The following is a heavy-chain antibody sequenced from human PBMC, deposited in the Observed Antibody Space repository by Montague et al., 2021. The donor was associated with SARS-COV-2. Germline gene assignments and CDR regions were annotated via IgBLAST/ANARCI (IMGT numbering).Heavy chain of an antibody. Sequence: SETLSLTCTVSGASVGSSGWGWIRQSPGKGLEWIGYFYSVGSTDYNPSLKSRATISRDTSQNQFSLKVRSVTAADTAVYYCARETMTADAFDIWGQGTMVTVSS. V-gene: IGHV4-59*02. CDR2: FYSVGST. CDR1: GASVGSSG. D-gene: IGHD1-14*01. J-gene: IGHJ3*02. CDR3: ARETMTADAFDI.